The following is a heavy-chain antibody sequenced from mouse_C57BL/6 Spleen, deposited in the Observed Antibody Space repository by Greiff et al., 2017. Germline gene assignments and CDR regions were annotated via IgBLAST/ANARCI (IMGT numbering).Heavy chain of an antibody. CDR1: GYTFTNYY. CDR2: INPGSGST. V-gene: IGHV1-7*01. J-gene: IGHJ1*03. CDR3: ARHYDGRYFGA. D-gene: IGHD2-3*01. Sequence: QVQLQQSGAELAKPGASVKMSCKASGYTFTNYYMNWVKQRPGQGLEWIGYINPGSGSTKYNEKFKGKATLTADKSSSTAYMQLSSLTSEDSAVYYCARHYDGRYFGAWGTGTTVPVSS.